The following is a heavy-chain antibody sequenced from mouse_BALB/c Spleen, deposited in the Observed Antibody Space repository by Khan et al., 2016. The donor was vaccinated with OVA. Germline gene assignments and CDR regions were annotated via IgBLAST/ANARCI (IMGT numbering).Heavy chain of an antibody. J-gene: IGHJ3*01. CDR1: GFTFSTYG. D-gene: IGHD1-1*01. CDR2: VSTGGYYT. V-gene: IGHV5-6*01. Sequence: EVELVESGGDVVKPGGSLKLSCAASGFTFSTYGMSWVRQTPDKRLEWVATVSTGGYYTYYPDTVKGRFTISRDNAKDTLYLQMSSLKSEDTAMFYCAKHAYFYDSGGFAYWGQGTLVTVSA. CDR3: AKHAYFYDSGGFAY.